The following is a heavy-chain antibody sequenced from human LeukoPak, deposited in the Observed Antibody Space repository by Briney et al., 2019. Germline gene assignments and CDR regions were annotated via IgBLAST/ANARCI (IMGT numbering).Heavy chain of an antibody. Sequence: GGSLRLSCAASGFTFSSYVMSWVRQAPGKGLEWVSAISGSGGSTYYADSVKGRFTISRDNSKNTLYLQMNSLRAEDTAVYYCAKVGSYCSGGSCYLFSYYYGMDVWGQGTTVTVSS. CDR3: AKVGSYCSGGSCYLFSYYYGMDV. D-gene: IGHD2-15*01. CDR1: GFTFSSYV. CDR2: ISGSGGST. V-gene: IGHV3-23*01. J-gene: IGHJ6*02.